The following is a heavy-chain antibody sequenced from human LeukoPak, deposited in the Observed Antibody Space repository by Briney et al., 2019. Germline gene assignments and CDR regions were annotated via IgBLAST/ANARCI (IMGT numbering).Heavy chain of an antibody. J-gene: IGHJ5*02. CDR3: ARHASDILTGYPRGWFDP. V-gene: IGHV4-34*01. CDR1: GGSFSGYY. CDR2: INPSGST. D-gene: IGHD3-9*01. Sequence: SETLSLTCAVYGGSFSGYYWSWIRQPPGKGLEWIGEINPSGSTNYNPSLKSRVTISVDTSKNQFSLKLSSVTAADTAVYYCARHASDILTGYPRGWFDPWGQGTLVTVSS.